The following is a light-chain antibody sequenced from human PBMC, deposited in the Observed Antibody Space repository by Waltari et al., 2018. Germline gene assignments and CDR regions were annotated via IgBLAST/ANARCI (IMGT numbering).Light chain of an antibody. J-gene: IGKJ1*01. V-gene: IGKV4-1*01. Sequence: DIVMTQSPDSLAVSLGERATINCKSSQSVLYSSDNRNYLAWYQQKPGQPPNLLIYWASTRESGVPDRFSGSGSGTDFTLTISSLQAEDVAVYYCQQYYITPWTFGQGTLVEL. CDR3: QQYYITPWT. CDR1: QSVLYSSDNRNY. CDR2: WAS.